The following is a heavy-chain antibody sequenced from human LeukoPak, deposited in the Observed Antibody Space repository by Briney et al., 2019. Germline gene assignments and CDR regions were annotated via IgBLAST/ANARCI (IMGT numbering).Heavy chain of an antibody. CDR1: GYTITNNY. D-gene: IGHD1-1*01. Sequence: ASVKVSCKASGYTITNNYMHWVRQAPGQGLEWMGVINPSGTGTSYAQKFQGRITMSRDTSTSSVYMELSSLRSEDTAFYYCARAPELVRYYFDYWGQGTLVTVSS. J-gene: IGHJ4*02. CDR3: ARAPELVRYYFDY. V-gene: IGHV1-46*01. CDR2: INPSGTGT.